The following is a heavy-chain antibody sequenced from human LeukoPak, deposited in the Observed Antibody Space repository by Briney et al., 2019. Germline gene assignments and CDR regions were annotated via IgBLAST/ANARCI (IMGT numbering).Heavy chain of an antibody. CDR3: ARDRDFGVVTPWCDY. D-gene: IGHD3-3*01. Sequence: GGSLRLSCAASGFTFRSYGMQWVRQAPGKGLEWVAIISYDGSVKYYGDSVRGRFSISRDNSKNTVYLQMNSLRADDTAVYYCARDRDFGVVTPWCDYWGQGVLVTVSS. CDR2: ISYDGSVK. J-gene: IGHJ4*02. V-gene: IGHV3-30*03. CDR1: GFTFRSYG.